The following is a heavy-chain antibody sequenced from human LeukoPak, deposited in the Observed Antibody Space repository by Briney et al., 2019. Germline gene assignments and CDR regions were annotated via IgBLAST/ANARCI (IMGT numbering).Heavy chain of an antibody. V-gene: IGHV4-34*01. CDR3: ARREDILTGHYSPHFGH. J-gene: IGHJ4*02. Sequence: SETLSLTCAVYGGSFNGYYWTWIRQPPGKGLEWIGEINHSGSTNYNPSLESRVTMSVDTSKNQFSLKVTSVTAADTAVYYCARREDILTGHYSPHFGHWGQGTWSPSPQ. CDR2: INHSGST. CDR1: GGSFNGYY. D-gene: IGHD3-9*01.